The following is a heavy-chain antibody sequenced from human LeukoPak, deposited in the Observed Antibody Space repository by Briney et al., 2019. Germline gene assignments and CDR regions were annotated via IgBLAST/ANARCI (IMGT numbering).Heavy chain of an antibody. Sequence: GGSLRLSCAASGFTFSSYGMSWVRQPPGKGLEWVSAISGSGGSTYYADSVKGRFTISRDNSKNTLYLLMNSLRAEDTAVYYCAELGITMIGGVWGNGATVTISS. J-gene: IGHJ6*04. V-gene: IGHV3-23*01. D-gene: IGHD3-10*02. CDR3: AELGITMIGGV. CDR2: ISGSGGST. CDR1: GFTFSSYG.